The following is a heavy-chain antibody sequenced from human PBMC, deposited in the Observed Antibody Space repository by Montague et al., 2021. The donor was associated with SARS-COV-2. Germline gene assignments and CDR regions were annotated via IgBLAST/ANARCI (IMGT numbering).Heavy chain of an antibody. J-gene: IGHJ5*02. Sequence: SLRLSCAASGFTIVSYWMSWVRQAPGKGLEWVANIRQDGSDKYYVDSVRGRFTISRDNAKNSLYLQMSSLRAEDTGVYYCTRDRDYGDYLNWFSPWGQGTLVTVSS. CDR1: GFTIVSYW. CDR2: IRQDGSDK. D-gene: IGHD4-17*01. V-gene: IGHV3-7*01. CDR3: TRDRDYGDYLNWFSP.